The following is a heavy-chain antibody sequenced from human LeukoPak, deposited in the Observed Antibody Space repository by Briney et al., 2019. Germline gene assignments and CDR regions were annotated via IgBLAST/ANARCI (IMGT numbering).Heavy chain of an antibody. J-gene: IGHJ3*02. CDR3: ARALPYGDYDRHAFDI. Sequence: ASVKVSCKASGYTFTGYYMHWVRQAPGQGLEWMGWINPNSGGTNYAQKFQGRVTMTRDTSISTAYMELSRLRSDDTAVYYCARALPYGDYDRHAFDIWGQGTMVTVSS. CDR2: INPNSGGT. V-gene: IGHV1-2*02. CDR1: GYTFTGYY. D-gene: IGHD4-17*01.